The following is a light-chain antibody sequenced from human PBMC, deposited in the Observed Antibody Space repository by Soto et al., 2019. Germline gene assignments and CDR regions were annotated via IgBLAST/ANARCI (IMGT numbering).Light chain of an antibody. CDR3: QQYNNWPWT. V-gene: IGKV3-15*01. CDR2: GAS. CDR1: QSVSSN. Sequence: EIVMTQSPSTLSVSPGERATLSCRASQSVSSNLAWYQQKPGQAPRLLIYGASTRATGIPARFSGSGSGTEFTLTISSLQSEDFATYYCQQYNNWPWTVGQGTK. J-gene: IGKJ1*01.